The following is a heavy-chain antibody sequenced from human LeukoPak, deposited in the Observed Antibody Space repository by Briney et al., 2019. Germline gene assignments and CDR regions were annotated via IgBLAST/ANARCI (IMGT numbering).Heavy chain of an antibody. CDR1: GYTFTTYD. J-gene: IGHJ5*02. Sequence: ASVKVSCKASGYTFTTYDINWVRQATGQGLEWMGWMNPNSGSTGYAQKFQGRVTMTRNTSISTAYMEVSSLRSEDTAVYYCARGRGSGHKENWFDPWGQGTLVTVSS. V-gene: IGHV1-8*01. CDR3: ARGRGSGHKENWFDP. CDR2: MNPNSGST. D-gene: IGHD6-19*01.